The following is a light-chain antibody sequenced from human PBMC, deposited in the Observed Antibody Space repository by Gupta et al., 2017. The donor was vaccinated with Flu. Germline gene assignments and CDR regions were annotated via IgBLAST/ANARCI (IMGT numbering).Light chain of an antibody. CDR2: AAS. Sequence: DIQMTQSPSSLSASVGERVTITCRASQDLKSYIDWYQQKPGKAPNLLIYAASSLERGVPSRFSGSGSGTDFTLNISRLEVEDFATYYCIQTEQYPRTFGQGTKVELK. J-gene: IGKJ1*01. CDR3: IQTEQYPRT. CDR1: QDLKSY. V-gene: IGKV1-39*01.